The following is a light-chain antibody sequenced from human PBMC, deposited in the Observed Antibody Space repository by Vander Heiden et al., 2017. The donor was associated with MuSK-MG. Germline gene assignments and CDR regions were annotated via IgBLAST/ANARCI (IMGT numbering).Light chain of an antibody. CDR2: AAS. CDR3: QQSDSTLLAT. V-gene: IGKV1-39*01. Sequence: DIQMTQSPSSLSASVGDRVTITCRASQSISSYLNWYQQKPGKAPKLLIYAASSLQSGVPSRFSGSGSGTDFTLTISSLQPEDFATYYCQQSDSTLLATFGHGTKVDIK. J-gene: IGKJ3*01. CDR1: QSISSY.